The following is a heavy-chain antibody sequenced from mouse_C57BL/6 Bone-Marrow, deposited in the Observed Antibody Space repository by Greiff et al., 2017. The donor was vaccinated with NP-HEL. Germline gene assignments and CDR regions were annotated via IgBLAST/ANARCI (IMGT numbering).Heavy chain of an antibody. J-gene: IGHJ4*01. D-gene: IGHD4-1*01. Sequence: VKLVESGPGLVQPSQSLSITCTVSGFSLTSYGVHWVRQSPGKGLEWLGVIWSGGSTDYNAAFISRLSISKDNSKSQVFFKINSLQADDTAIYYCARIWENAMDYWGQGTSVTVSS. V-gene: IGHV2-2*01. CDR1: GFSLTSYG. CDR2: IWSGGST. CDR3: ARIWENAMDY.